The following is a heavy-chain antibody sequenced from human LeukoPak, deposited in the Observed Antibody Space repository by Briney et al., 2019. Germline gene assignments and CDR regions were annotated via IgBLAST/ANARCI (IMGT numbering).Heavy chain of an antibody. J-gene: IGHJ4*02. V-gene: IGHV3-30*02. Sequence: GESLKISCAASGFTFSSYGMHWVRQAPGKGLEWVAFIRYDGSNKYYADSVKGRFTISRDNSKNTLYLQMNSLRAEDTAVYYCAKVAVGATSYSDDWGQGTLVTVSS. D-gene: IGHD1-26*01. CDR2: IRYDGSNK. CDR1: GFTFSSYG. CDR3: AKVAVGATSYSDD.